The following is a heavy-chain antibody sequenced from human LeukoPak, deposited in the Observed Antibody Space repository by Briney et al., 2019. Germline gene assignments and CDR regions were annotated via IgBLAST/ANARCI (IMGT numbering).Heavy chain of an antibody. Sequence: GGSLRLSCAASGFTFSNYAMSWVRQPPGKGLEWVSAMSGSGGTTYYANSVKGRFTLSRDNSKNTVYLQVNSLRADDTAVYYCAKGRGEGYLDYWGQGTLVTVSS. D-gene: IGHD3-10*01. J-gene: IGHJ4*02. CDR3: AKGRGEGYLDY. V-gene: IGHV3-23*01. CDR1: GFTFSNYA. CDR2: MSGSGGTT.